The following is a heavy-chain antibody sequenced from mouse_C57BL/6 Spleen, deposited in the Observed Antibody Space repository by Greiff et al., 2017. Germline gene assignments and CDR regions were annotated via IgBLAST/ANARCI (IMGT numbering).Heavy chain of an antibody. Sequence: EVQRVESGPGMVKPSQSLSLTCTVTGYSITSGYDWHWIRHFPGNKLEWMGYISYSGSTNYNPSLKSRISITHDTSKNHFFLKLNSVTTEDTATYYCARGLRGGLFDYWGQGTTLTVSS. CDR2: ISYSGST. V-gene: IGHV3-1*01. CDR1: GYSITSGYD. J-gene: IGHJ2*01. CDR3: ARGLRGGLFDY. D-gene: IGHD1-1*01.